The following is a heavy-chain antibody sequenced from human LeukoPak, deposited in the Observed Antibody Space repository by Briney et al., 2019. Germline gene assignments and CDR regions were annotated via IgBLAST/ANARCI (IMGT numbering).Heavy chain of an antibody. CDR1: GFTFSSYA. D-gene: IGHD1-26*01. Sequence: GGSLRLSCAASGFTFSSYAMSWVRQAPGKGLEWVSGISGSGTSTYYADSVKGRFTISRDKSKNTLYLQMNSLRAEDTAVYYCAKGPQVGPAYHFDYWGQGTLVTVSS. J-gene: IGHJ4*02. CDR2: ISGSGTST. CDR3: AKGPQVGPAYHFDY. V-gene: IGHV3-23*01.